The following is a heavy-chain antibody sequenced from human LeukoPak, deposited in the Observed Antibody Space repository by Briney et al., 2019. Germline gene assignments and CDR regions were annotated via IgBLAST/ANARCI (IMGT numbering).Heavy chain of an antibody. CDR3: AIGGGSGFYYYYGMDV. CDR1: EYTFTSYD. Sequence: ASVKVSCTASEYTFTSYDINWVRQATGRGLEWMGWMNPNSGNTGYAQKFQGRVTMTRNTSISTAYMELSSLRSEDTAVYYCAIGGGSGFYYYYGMDVWGQGTMVTVSS. CDR2: MNPNSGNT. D-gene: IGHD6-19*01. J-gene: IGHJ6*02. V-gene: IGHV1-8*01.